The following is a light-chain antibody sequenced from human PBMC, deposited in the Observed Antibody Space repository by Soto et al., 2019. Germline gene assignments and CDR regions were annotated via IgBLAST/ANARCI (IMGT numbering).Light chain of an antibody. J-gene: IGKJ1*01. CDR2: DAY. Sequence: IQMTQSPSTLSASLRDRVTISRRASQNINTCLAWYHQKPGMAPKLLISDAYTFESGVPSRFSGSGSEPEFTLTISSLQADDFGTYYCQQYNSFAWTFGQGTKVDI. CDR1: QNINTC. V-gene: IGKV1-5*01. CDR3: QQYNSFAWT.